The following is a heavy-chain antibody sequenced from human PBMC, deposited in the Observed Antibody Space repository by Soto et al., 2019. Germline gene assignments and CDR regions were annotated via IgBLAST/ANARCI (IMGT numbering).Heavy chain of an antibody. Sequence: GGSLRLSCAASGLTFSNYAMSWVRQAPGKGLEWVSTISGSGDNTDYVDSVKGRFTISRDNSKNTLYLQVSSLRAEDTGVYYCARRQIPPPTRGAANARGAMDVWGQGTTVTVSS. CDR2: ISGSGDNT. D-gene: IGHD6-13*01. CDR3: ARRQIPPPTRGAANARGAMDV. J-gene: IGHJ6*02. CDR1: GLTFSNYA. V-gene: IGHV3-23*01.